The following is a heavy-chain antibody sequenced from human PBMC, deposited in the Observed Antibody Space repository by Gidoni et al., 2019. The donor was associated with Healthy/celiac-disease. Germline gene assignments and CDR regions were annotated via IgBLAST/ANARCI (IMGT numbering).Heavy chain of an antibody. CDR3: ASHRD. CDR2: IIPIFGAA. CDR1: GGTFSSYA. V-gene: IGHV1-69*01. Sequence: QVQLVQSGAEVKKPGSPLMGSCKASGGTFSSYASSGVRQAPGQGLEWIGGIIPIFGAANYAQKFRGRVTITADESTSTAYMELSSLRSEDTAVYYCASHRDWGQGTLVTVSS. J-gene: IGHJ4*02.